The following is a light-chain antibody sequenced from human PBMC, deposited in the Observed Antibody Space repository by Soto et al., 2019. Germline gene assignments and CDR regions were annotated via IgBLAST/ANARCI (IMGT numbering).Light chain of an antibody. CDR2: SNN. J-gene: IGLJ3*02. V-gene: IGLV1-44*01. CDR3: AAWDGTLKAWV. CDR1: SSNIGSNT. Sequence: QLVLTQPPSASGTPGQRVTISCSGSSSNIGSNTVNWYQQLPGTAPKLLIYSNNERPSGVPDRFSGSKSGTSASLAISGLQSEDEAVYHCAAWDGTLKAWVFGGGTKLTVL.